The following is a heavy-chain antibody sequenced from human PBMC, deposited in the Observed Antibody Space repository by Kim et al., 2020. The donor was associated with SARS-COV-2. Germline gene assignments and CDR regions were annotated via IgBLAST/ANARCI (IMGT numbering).Heavy chain of an antibody. V-gene: IGHV3-74*01. J-gene: IGHJ3*01. CDR3: ARDPI. CDR2: NGEASST. Sequence: NGEASSTTHADSGKGRFTIASDNAKTTLYLKMNSLRVEDTAVYYCARDPIWGQGTMVTVSS.